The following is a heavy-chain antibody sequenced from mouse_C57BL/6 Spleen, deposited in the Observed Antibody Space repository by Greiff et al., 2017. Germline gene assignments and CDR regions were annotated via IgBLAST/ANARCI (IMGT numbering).Heavy chain of an antibody. J-gene: IGHJ2*01. D-gene: IGHD2-2*01. Sequence: EVKVVESGGGLVQPGGSMKLSCAASGFTFSDAWMDWVRQSPEKGLEWVAEIRNKANNHATYYAESVKGRFTISRDDSKSSVYLQMNSLRAEDTGIYYCTERGLRREGYFDYWGQGTTLTVSS. V-gene: IGHV6-6*01. CDR2: IRNKANNHAT. CDR1: GFTFSDAW. CDR3: TERGLRREGYFDY.